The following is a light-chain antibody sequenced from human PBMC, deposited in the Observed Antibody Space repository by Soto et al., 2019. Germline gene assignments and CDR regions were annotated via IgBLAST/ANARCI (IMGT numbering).Light chain of an antibody. CDR2: GVS. V-gene: IGLV2-14*03. CDR1: CNDVGAFNY. Sequence: SALTQPASVSGSPGQSITISCTGSCNDVGAFNYVSWYRHSPGEAPKVLIRGVSIRPSGVSIRFSASKSANTASLTISGLQAEDEALYYCSPYTTSNTWVFGGGTKVTVL. J-gene: IGLJ3*02. CDR3: SPYTTSNTWV.